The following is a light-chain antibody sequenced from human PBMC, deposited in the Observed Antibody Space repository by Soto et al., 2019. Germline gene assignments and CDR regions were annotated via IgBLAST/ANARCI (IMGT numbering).Light chain of an antibody. V-gene: IGKV3-20*01. CDR1: QSLTSQS. J-gene: IGKJ5*01. Sequence: EIVMTQSPATQSVSPGERATLSCRASQSLTSQSLAWYQQKPGQAPRLLLFVASSRAAGIPDRFSGSGSGTDFTLTISSLEPEDFAVYYCQQYGGTPPITFGQGTRLEI. CDR2: VAS. CDR3: QQYGGTPPIT.